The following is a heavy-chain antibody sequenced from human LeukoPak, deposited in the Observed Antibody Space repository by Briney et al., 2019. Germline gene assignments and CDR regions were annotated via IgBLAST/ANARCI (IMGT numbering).Heavy chain of an antibody. CDR1: GFSFSSYE. D-gene: IGHD3-10*02. CDR2: ISSSGSTI. Sequence: GGSLRLSCAASGFSFSSYEMNWVRQAPRKGLEWVSYISSSGSTIYYADSVKGRFTISRDNAKNSLYLQMNSLRAEDTAVYYCAELGITMIGGVWGKGTTVTISS. V-gene: IGHV3-48*03. CDR3: AELGITMIGGV. J-gene: IGHJ6*04.